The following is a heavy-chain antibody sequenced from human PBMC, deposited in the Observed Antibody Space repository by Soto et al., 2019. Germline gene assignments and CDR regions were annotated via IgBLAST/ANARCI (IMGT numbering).Heavy chain of an antibody. J-gene: IGHJ5*02. V-gene: IGHV1-18*01. CDR2: LSAYNGNT. D-gene: IGHD4-17*01. CDR3: ARDFGVYGDYVDPCWFDP. Sequence: ASVKVSCKASGYTFTSYGISWVRRAPGQGLEWMGWLSAYNGNTNYAQKLQGRVTMTTDTSTSTAYMELRSLRSDDTAVYYCARDFGVYGDYVDPCWFDPWGQGTLVTVSS. CDR1: GYTFTSYG.